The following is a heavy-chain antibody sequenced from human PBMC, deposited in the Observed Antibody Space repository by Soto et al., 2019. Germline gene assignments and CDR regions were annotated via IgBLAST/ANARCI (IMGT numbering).Heavy chain of an antibody. J-gene: IGHJ4*02. Sequence: GGSLRLSCAASGFTFSSYAMSWVRQAPGKGLEWVSAISGSGGSTYYADSVKGRFTISRDNSKNTLYLQMNSLRAEDTAVYYCATPPGYCSGGSCRPLDYWGQGTLVTVSS. D-gene: IGHD2-15*01. CDR3: ATPPGYCSGGSCRPLDY. V-gene: IGHV3-23*01. CDR2: ISGSGGST. CDR1: GFTFSSYA.